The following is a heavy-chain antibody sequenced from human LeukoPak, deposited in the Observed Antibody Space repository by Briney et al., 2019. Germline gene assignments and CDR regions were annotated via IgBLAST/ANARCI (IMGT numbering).Heavy chain of an antibody. CDR3: ARDPEAYSSGWYVWGTYYYYMDV. CDR1: GFTFSSYS. V-gene: IGHV3-21*01. J-gene: IGHJ6*03. CDR2: ISSSSSYI. D-gene: IGHD6-19*01. Sequence: GGSLRLSCAASGFTFSSYSMNWVRQAPGKGLEWVSSISSSSSYIYYADSVKGRFTISRDNAENSLYLQMNSLRAEDTAVYYCARDPEAYSSGWYVWGTYYYYMDVWGKGTTVTVSS.